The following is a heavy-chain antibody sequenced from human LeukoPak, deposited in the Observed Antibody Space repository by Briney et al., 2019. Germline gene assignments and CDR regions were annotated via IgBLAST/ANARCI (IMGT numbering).Heavy chain of an antibody. CDR1: GYTFTSYG. CDR3: ARDPGVVRGSNYYYYYMDV. J-gene: IGHJ6*03. D-gene: IGHD3-10*01. V-gene: IGHV1-18*01. CDR2: ISAYNGNT. Sequence: ASVKVSCKASGYTFTSYGISWVRQAPGQGLEWMGWISAYNGNTNYAQKLQGRVTMTTDTSTSTAYMELRSLRSDDTAVYYCARDPGVVRGSNYYYYYMDVWGKGTTVTVSS.